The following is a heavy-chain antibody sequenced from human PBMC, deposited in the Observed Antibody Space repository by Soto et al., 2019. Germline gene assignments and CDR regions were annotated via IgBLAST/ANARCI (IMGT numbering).Heavy chain of an antibody. J-gene: IGHJ4*02. CDR1: GGSISSYY. CDR2: IYYSGST. CDR3: ARQNDFWSGYLNYFDY. V-gene: IGHV4-59*08. D-gene: IGHD3-3*01. Sequence: KPSETLSLTCTVSGGSISSYYWSWIRQPPGKGLEWIGYIYYSGSTNYNPSLKSRVTISVDTSKNQFSLKLSSVTAADTAVYYCARQNDFWSGYLNYFDYWGQGTLVTVSS.